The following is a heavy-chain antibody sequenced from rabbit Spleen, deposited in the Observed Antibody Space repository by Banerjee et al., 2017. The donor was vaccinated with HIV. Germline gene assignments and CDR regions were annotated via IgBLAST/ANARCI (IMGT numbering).Heavy chain of an antibody. Sequence: QSLEESGGGLVKPGGTLTLTCKASGVSFSGDSYMCWVRQAPGKGLEWIACFDVTKYGTAYYASWAKGRFTISKTSSTTVTLRMTSLTAADTATYFCARDAAGREDFNLWGPGTLVTVS. V-gene: IGHV1S40*01. J-gene: IGHJ4*01. CDR1: GVSFSGDSY. D-gene: IGHD4-2*01. CDR3: ARDAAGREDFNL. CDR2: FDVTKYGTA.